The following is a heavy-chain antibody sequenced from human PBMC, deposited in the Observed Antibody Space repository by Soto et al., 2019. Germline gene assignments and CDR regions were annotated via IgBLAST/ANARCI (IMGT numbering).Heavy chain of an antibody. CDR3: ARDGMRIAAADLDYGMDV. J-gene: IGHJ6*02. CDR1: GYTFTGYY. CDR2: INPNSGGT. V-gene: IGHV1-2*04. Sequence: GASVKVSCKASGYTFTGYYMHWVRQAPGQGLEWMGWINPNSGGTNYAQKFQGWVTMTRDTSISTAYMELSRLRSDDTAVYYCARDGMRIAAADLDYGMDVWGQGTTVTVSS. D-gene: IGHD6-13*01.